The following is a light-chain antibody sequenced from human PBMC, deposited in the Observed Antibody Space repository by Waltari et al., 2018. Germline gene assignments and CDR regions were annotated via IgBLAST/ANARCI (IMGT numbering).Light chain of an antibody. Sequence: QSALTQPPSVSGSPGPSVNISCTATSSDVGNYNHVSWYQQSPGTAPKLIIYEVTNRPSGVPDRFSGSKSGNTASLTISGLQAEDESDYYCSSSTSSITWVFGGGTKLTVL. CDR3: SSSTSSITWV. CDR1: SSDVGNYNH. J-gene: IGLJ3*02. CDR2: EVT. V-gene: IGLV2-18*02.